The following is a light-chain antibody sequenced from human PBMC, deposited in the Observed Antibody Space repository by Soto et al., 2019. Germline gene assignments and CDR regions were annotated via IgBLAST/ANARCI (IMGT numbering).Light chain of an antibody. V-gene: IGKV3-15*01. Sequence: EIVMTQSPATLSVSPGERATLSCRASQSVFSNVAWYQQRPGQAPRLLIYRASTRATVIPARFSGSGSGTEFNLTISSLQSEDFAVYYCQQYQNLWTFGQGTKVEIK. CDR2: RAS. J-gene: IGKJ1*01. CDR1: QSVFSN. CDR3: QQYQNLWT.